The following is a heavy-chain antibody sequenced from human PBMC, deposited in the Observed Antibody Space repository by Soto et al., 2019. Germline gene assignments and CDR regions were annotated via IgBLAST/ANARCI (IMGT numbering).Heavy chain of an antibody. D-gene: IGHD3-22*01. V-gene: IGHV4-39*02. CDR3: ARVGPWVPYYYDSSPYTLENWFDP. J-gene: IGHJ5*02. Sequence: PSETLSLTCTVSGGSISSSSYYWGWIRQPPGKGLEWIGSIYHGGSTYYNPSLNSRVTLSIDMTNNHVSLILNSVTAADTAVYYCARVGPWVPYYYDSSPYTLENWFDPWGQGTLVTVSS. CDR2: IYHGGST. CDR1: GGSISSSSYY.